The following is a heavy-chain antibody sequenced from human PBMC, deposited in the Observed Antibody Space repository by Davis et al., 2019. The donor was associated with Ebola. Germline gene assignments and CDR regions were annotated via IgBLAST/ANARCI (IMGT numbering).Heavy chain of an antibody. D-gene: IGHD6-19*01. CDR1: GFTFSSFA. J-gene: IGHJ6*04. CDR2: ITSSGGST. Sequence: GGSLRLSCAASGFTFSSFAMTWARQAPGKGLEWVSAITSSGGSTYYADSVKGRFTISRDNSKHTLYLQMNSLTVEDTAVYYCAKGGSGWPSDYSYGMGVWGKGTTVTVSS. CDR3: AKGGSGWPSDYSYGMGV. V-gene: IGHV3-23*01.